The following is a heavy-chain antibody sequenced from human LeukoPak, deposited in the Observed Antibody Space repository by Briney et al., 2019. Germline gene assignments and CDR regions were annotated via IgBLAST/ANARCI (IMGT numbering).Heavy chain of an antibody. CDR2: IYHSGST. CDR3: ARGSSFGPFDY. D-gene: IGHD2/OR15-2a*01. Sequence: PSETLSLTCTVSGGSISSYYWSWIRQPPGKGLEWIGYIYHSGSTYYNPSLKSRVTISVDRSKNQFSLKLSSVTAADTAVYYCARGSSFGPFDYWGQGTLVTVSS. J-gene: IGHJ4*02. V-gene: IGHV4-59*12. CDR1: GGSISSYY.